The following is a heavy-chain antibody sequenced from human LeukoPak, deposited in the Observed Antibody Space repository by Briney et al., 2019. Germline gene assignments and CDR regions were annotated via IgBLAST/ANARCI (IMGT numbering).Heavy chain of an antibody. J-gene: IGHJ6*03. D-gene: IGHD5-12*01. Sequence: SVKVSCKASGDAFDSHALSWVRQAPGHGLEWMGAIFPMCGTSNYSQKLHGIVAIIADKTTNTHYMELHSLTSEDTAVYYCAIAQNNHGYVCIGMDVWGKGTTVTVSS. CDR1: GDAFDSHA. CDR2: IFPMCGTS. V-gene: IGHV1-69*06. CDR3: AIAQNNHGYVCIGMDV.